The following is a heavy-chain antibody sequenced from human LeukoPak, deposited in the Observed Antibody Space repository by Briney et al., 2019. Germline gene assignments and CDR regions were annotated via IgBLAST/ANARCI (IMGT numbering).Heavy chain of an antibody. CDR3: ARDRGNWFDP. Sequence: ASVKASCKASAYTFIGYYMHWVRQAPGQGLEWMGWINPNSGGTNYAQKFQGRVTMTRDTSISTAYMELSRLRSDDTAVYYCARDRGNWFDPWGQGTLVTVSS. CDR1: AYTFIGYY. D-gene: IGHD3-10*01. CDR2: INPNSGGT. V-gene: IGHV1-2*02. J-gene: IGHJ5*02.